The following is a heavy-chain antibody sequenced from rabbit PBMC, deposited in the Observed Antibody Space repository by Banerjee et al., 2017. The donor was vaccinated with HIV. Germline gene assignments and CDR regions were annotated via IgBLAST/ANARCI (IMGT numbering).Heavy chain of an antibody. D-gene: IGHD1-1*01. Sequence: QSLEESGGDLVKPGASLTLTCTASGFSFSSSDYMCWVRQAPGKGLEWIACIAGSSSGFTYSATWAKGRFTVSKTSSTTVTLQMTNLTAADTATYFCARDLDGVIGWNFGWWGPGTLVTVS. CDR1: GFSFSSSDY. CDR3: ARDLDGVIGWNFGW. V-gene: IGHV1S40*01. CDR2: IAGSSSGFT. J-gene: IGHJ4*01.